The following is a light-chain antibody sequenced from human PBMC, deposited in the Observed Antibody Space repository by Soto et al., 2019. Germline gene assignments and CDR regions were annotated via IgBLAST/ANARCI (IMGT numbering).Light chain of an antibody. CDR2: AAS. J-gene: IGKJ1*01. V-gene: IGKV1-39*01. Sequence: DIQMTQSPSSLSASVGDRVTITCRASQGISTYLNWYQQKPGKAPKLLIYAASSLQSGVPSRFSGSGSETDFTLTISSLQLEDLATYSCQQSYSTTWTFGQGTKVDIK. CDR1: QGISTY. CDR3: QQSYSTTWT.